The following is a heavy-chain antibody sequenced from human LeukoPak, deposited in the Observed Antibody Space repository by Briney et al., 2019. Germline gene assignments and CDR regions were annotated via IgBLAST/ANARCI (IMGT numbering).Heavy chain of an antibody. D-gene: IGHD3-10*01. V-gene: IGHV3-23*01. J-gene: IGHJ4*02. CDR1: GFTFSSSA. CDR3: ARDRRRFGELTFDY. Sequence: GGSLRLSCAASGFTFSSSAMSWVRQAPGKGLEWVSSISGSGGSTSYADSVKGRFTISRDNSKNTLYLQMNSLRAEDTAVYYCARDRRRFGELTFDYWGQGTLVTVSS. CDR2: ISGSGGST.